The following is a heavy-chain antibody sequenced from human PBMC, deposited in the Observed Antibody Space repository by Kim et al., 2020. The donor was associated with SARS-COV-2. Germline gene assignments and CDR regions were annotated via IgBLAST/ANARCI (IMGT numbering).Heavy chain of an antibody. V-gene: IGHV3-11*01. CDR3: ARESGSGSYYNV. J-gene: IGHJ4*02. D-gene: IGHD3-10*01. CDR1: GFTFSDYY. CDR2: ISSSGTIT. Sequence: GGSLRLSCAASGFTFSDYYMSWIRQAPGKGLEWVSYISSSGTITYYADSVKGRFTISRDNAKNSLFLQMNSLRAEDTALYYCARESGSGSYYNVWGQGTLVTVSS.